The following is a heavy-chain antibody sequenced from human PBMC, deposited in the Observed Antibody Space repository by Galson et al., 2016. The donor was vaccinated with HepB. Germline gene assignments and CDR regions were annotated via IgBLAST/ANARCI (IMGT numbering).Heavy chain of an antibody. Sequence: ETLSLTCIVSGGSVSTNYYWTWIRQPPGKGLEWIGYIFYTGSTIYNPSLKSRVTISVDTSKNQFSLKLSSLTPADTAVYYCARGGDGYITGGLDAFDIWGQGTMVTVSS. V-gene: IGHV4-61*01. CDR2: IFYTGST. CDR1: GGSVSTNYY. D-gene: IGHD5-24*01. CDR3: ARGGDGYITGGLDAFDI. J-gene: IGHJ3*02.